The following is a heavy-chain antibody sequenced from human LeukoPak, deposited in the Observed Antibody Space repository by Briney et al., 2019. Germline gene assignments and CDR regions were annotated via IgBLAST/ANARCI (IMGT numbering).Heavy chain of an antibody. CDR1: GSTFSSYS. D-gene: IGHD2-2*01. CDR3: ARDRIVVVPAAIIFDY. Sequence: GGSLRLSCAASGSTFSSYSMNWVRQAPGKGLEWVSYISSSSSTIYYADSVKGRFTISRDNAKNSLYLQMNSLRAEDTAVYYCARDRIVVVPAAIIFDYWGQGSLVTVSS. CDR2: ISSSSSTI. V-gene: IGHV3-48*01. J-gene: IGHJ4*02.